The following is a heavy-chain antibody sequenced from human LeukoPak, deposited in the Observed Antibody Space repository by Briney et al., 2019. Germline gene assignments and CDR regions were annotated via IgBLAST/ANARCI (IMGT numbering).Heavy chain of an antibody. D-gene: IGHD3-22*01. CDR1: GFTFSTYR. J-gene: IGHJ4*02. Sequence: KPGGSLRLSCAASGFTFSTYRMNWVRQAPGKGLEWVSSISSTSSHIYYADSVKGRFTISRDNAKNSLHLQMNSLRADDSAVYYCVRVTTTYYYNSGCYCDYWGQGTLVTVSS. CDR3: VRVTTTYYYNSGCYCDY. CDR2: ISSTSSHI. V-gene: IGHV3-21*01.